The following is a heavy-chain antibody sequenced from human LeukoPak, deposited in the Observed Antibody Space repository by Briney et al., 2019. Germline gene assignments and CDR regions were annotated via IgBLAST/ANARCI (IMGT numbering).Heavy chain of an antibody. Sequence: GESLKISCKGSGYSFTSYWIGWVRQMPGKGLEWMGRIDPSDSYTNYSPSFQGHVTISADKSISTAYLQWSSLKASDTAMYYCARLPPEDCSSTSCSDYWGQGTLVTVSS. CDR1: GYSFTSYW. J-gene: IGHJ4*02. V-gene: IGHV5-10-1*01. D-gene: IGHD2-2*01. CDR2: IDPSDSYT. CDR3: ARLPPEDCSSTSCSDY.